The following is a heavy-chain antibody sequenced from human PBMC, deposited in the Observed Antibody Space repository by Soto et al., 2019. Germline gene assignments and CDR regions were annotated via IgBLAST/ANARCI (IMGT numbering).Heavy chain of an antibody. J-gene: IGHJ4*02. V-gene: IGHV4-4*02. CDR2: IFHSGST. CDR3: ARRPIVAAADEDY. D-gene: IGHD2-2*01. Sequence: QVQLQESGPGLVKPSGTLSLTCAVSGVSIRGSNWWSWVRQAPGKGLEWIGEIFHSGSTNYNPSLKSRLTISVDQSRNQVSLSLSSVTAADTAVYYCARRPIVAAADEDYWGQGTLVTVSS. CDR1: GVSIRGSNW.